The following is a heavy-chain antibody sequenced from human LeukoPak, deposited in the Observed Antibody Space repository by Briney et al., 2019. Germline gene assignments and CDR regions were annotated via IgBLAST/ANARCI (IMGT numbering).Heavy chain of an antibody. J-gene: IGHJ4*02. CDR1: GYTFTSYS. CDR3: ARLGGGYSGYDPYYFDS. CDR2: ISAYNGNT. Sequence: ASVKVSCKVSGYTFTSYSISWVRQAPRQGLEWIGWISAYNGNTNYAQKLQGRVTMTADTSTNTAYMELRSLRSDDTAVYYCARLGGGYSGYDPYYFDSWGQGTLVTVSS. D-gene: IGHD5-12*01. V-gene: IGHV1-18*01.